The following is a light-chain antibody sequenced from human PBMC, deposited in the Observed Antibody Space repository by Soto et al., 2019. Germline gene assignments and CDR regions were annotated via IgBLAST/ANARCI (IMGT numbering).Light chain of an antibody. CDR2: AAS. J-gene: IGKJ1*01. Sequence: AIQLTQSPSSLYASVGDRVTITCRASQAIRTALGWYQQKPGKVPKLLIYAASILQSGVPSRFSGSGSGTDFTLTISSLQPEDFATYYCLLDFRYFWVFGQGTKVDIK. CDR1: QAIRTA. V-gene: IGKV1-6*01. CDR3: LLDFRYFWV.